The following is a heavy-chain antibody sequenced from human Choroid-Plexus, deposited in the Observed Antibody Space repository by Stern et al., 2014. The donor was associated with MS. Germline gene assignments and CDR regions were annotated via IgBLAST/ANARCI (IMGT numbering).Heavy chain of an antibody. CDR1: GFTFGSCA. J-gene: IGHJ5*02. CDR2: VSYDGSNK. V-gene: IGHV3-30*18. CDR3: AKDRHYLTYFFDH. Sequence: VQLVESGGGVVQPGRPLRLSCVASGFTFGSCAMHWVRQAPGKGLEGVAGVSYDGSNKYYAGSVKGRFTISRDNSQNTLYMQMSSLRPEDTAVYYCAKDRHYLTYFFDHWGQGSLVTVSS. D-gene: IGHD2/OR15-2a*01.